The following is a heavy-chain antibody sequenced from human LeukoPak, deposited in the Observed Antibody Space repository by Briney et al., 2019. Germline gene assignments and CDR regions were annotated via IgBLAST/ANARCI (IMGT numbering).Heavy chain of an antibody. CDR1: GFTVSSYN. Sequence: GSLRLSCVVSGFTVSSYNMNWVRQAPGKGLEYVSAISSNGGSTYYADSVKGRFTISRDNSKNTLYLQMSSLRAEDTAVYYCVKDPYSSSWYYFDYWGQGTLVTVSS. J-gene: IGHJ4*02. CDR2: ISSNGGST. D-gene: IGHD6-13*01. CDR3: VKDPYSSSWYYFDY. V-gene: IGHV3-64D*06.